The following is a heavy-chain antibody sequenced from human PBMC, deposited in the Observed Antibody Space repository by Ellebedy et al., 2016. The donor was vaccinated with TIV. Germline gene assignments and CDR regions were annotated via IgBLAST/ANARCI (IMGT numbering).Heavy chain of an antibody. Sequence: SQTLSLTCGVSGVSITNYYWSWIRQSAGGRLEWIGRYHVSGSTSYNPSVERRVTVSVDTAKNQVFLRLTSVTDADTAMYFCAREGVYCNSGSCYGDNWFESWGPGTLVTVSS. D-gene: IGHD3-22*01. CDR3: AREGVYCNSGSCYGDNWFES. CDR1: GVSITNYY. J-gene: IGHJ5*01. V-gene: IGHV4-4*07. CDR2: YHVSGST.